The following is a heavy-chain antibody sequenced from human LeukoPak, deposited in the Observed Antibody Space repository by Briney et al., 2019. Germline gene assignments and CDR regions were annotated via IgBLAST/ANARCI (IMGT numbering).Heavy chain of an antibody. CDR1: GGSISSYY. J-gene: IGHJ6*02. D-gene: IGHD4-17*01. CDR3: AREDPQTTVPEGMDV. Sequence: SETLSLTCTVSGGSISSYYWSWIRQPPGKGLEWIGYIYYSGSTNYNPSLESRVTISVDTSRNQFSLQLRSVTAADTAVYYCAREDPQTTVPEGMDVWGQGTTVIVSS. CDR2: IYYSGST. V-gene: IGHV4-59*01.